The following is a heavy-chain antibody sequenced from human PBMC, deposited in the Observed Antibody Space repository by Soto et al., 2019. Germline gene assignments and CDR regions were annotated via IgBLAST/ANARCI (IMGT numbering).Heavy chain of an antibody. D-gene: IGHD3-10*01. CDR3: VKNSGWFNT. CDR1: GFTFGTTD. V-gene: IGHV3-23*01. Sequence: QLLQSGGGLVQPGGSLTLSCAASGFTFGTTDMSWVRQAPGEGLEWVSTIDGSGGITYYADSVKGRFTISRDNSRNTVYLQMNGLRGDDTALYYCVKNSGWFNTWGQGALATVSS. CDR2: IDGSGGIT. J-gene: IGHJ5*02.